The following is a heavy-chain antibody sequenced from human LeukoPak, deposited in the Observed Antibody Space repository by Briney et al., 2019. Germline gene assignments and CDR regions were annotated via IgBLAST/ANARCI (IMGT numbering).Heavy chain of an antibody. J-gene: IGHJ5*02. CDR3: ARALGDILTVARWFDP. D-gene: IGHD3-9*01. Sequence: SQTLSLTCTVSGGSISSGGYYWSWIRQHPGKGLEWIGYIYYSGSTYYNPSLKSRVTISVDTSKNQFSLKLSSVTAADTAVYYCARALGDILTVARWFDPWGQGTLVTVSS. V-gene: IGHV4-31*03. CDR1: GGSISSGGYY. CDR2: IYYSGST.